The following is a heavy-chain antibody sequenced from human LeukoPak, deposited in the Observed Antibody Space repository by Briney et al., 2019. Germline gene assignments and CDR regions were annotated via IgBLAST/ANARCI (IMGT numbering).Heavy chain of an antibody. D-gene: IGHD6-13*01. CDR2: IYYSGST. V-gene: IGHV4-39*07. J-gene: IGHJ4*02. CDR1: GGSISSSSYY. Sequence: SSETLSLTCTVSGGSISSSSYYWGWIRQPPGKGLEWIGSIYYSGSTYYNPSLKSRVTISVDTSKNQFSLKLSSVTAADTAVYYCARVSARKRFVAAPGILALDSWGQGILVSVSS. CDR3: ARVSARKRFVAAPGILALDS.